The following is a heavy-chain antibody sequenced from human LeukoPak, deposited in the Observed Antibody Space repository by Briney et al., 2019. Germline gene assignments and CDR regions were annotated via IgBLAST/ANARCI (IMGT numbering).Heavy chain of an antibody. V-gene: IGHV3-21*01. CDR2: ISSSSSYI. CDR3: ARATSYSNYSMDV. CDR1: GFTFSSYS. J-gene: IGHJ6*02. Sequence: GGSLRLSCAASGFTFSSYSMNWVRQAPGKGLEWVSSISSSSSYIYYADSVKGRFTISRDNAKNSLYLQMNSLRAEDTAVHYCARATSYSNYSMDVWGQGTTVTVSS. D-gene: IGHD4-11*01.